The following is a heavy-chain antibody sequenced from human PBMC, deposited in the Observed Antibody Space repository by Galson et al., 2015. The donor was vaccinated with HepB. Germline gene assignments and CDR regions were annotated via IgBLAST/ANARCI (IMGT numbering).Heavy chain of an antibody. D-gene: IGHD4-11*01. CDR2: ISSGGDTT. J-gene: IGHJ4*02. CDR1: GFTFSSSV. CDR3: ANPYSEDY. Sequence: SLRLSCAASGFTFSSSVMSWVRQAPGKGLEWVSVISSGGDTTYYADSVKGRFTISRDNSKNTLYLEMSSLRAEDTALYYCANPYSEDYWGQGTLVTVSS. V-gene: IGHV3-23*01.